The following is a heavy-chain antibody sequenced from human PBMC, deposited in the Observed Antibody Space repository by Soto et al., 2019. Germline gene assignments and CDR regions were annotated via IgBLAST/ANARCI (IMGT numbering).Heavy chain of an antibody. V-gene: IGHV1-69*01. Sequence: GXSVKVSCKASGGSFISYAIIWVRQAPGQGLEWMGGIIPIFGTANYAQKFQGRVTITADESTSTAYMELSSLRSEDTAVYYCARRDIVVVVADTSYYYGMDVWGQGTTVTVSS. CDR3: ARRDIVVVVADTSYYYGMDV. CDR1: GGSFISYA. CDR2: IIPIFGTA. D-gene: IGHD2-15*01. J-gene: IGHJ6*02.